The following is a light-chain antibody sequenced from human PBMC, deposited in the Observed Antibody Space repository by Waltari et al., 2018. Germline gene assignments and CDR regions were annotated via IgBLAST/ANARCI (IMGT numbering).Light chain of an antibody. Sequence: QSVLTQPPSVSEAPRQRVTISCSGSNSNIGNNAVNWYQQLPGKAPKLLIYYDDLLPSGCSDRFSGCRSGTSASLAISGLQSADEGDYFCAAWEDSLSGLIFGGGTKLTVL. J-gene: IGLJ2*01. V-gene: IGLV1-36*01. CDR3: AAWEDSLSGLI. CDR1: NSNIGNNA. CDR2: YDD.